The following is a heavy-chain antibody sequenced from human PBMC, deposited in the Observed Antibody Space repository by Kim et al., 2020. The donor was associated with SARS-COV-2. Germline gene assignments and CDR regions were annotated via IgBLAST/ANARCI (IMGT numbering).Heavy chain of an antibody. Sequence: GYADSVKGRFTVSRDKGTDTVYLQMNSLRVEDTALYYCTRDLVPGGADSWGQGTLVTVSS. CDR3: TRDLVPGGADS. J-gene: IGHJ4*02. V-gene: IGHV3-9*01. D-gene: IGHD6-6*01.